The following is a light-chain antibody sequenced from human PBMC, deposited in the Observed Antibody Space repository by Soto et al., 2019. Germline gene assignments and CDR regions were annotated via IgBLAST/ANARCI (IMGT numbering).Light chain of an antibody. CDR2: DAS. J-gene: IGKJ5*01. CDR3: QQRSNWRT. V-gene: IGKV3-11*01. CDR1: QSVSSY. Sequence: EIVLTQSAATLSLSPGERATLSCRASQSVSSYLAWYQQKPGQAPRLLIYDASNRATGIPARFSGSGSGTDFTLPISSLEPEDFAVYSCQQRSNWRTFGQGTRLEIK.